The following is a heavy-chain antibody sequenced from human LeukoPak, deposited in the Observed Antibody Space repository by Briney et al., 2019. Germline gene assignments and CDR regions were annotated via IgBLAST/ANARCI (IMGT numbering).Heavy chain of an antibody. CDR2: ISSSGSRI. CDR3: ARPRSDLYGMDV. J-gene: IGHJ6*02. CDR1: GFIFNTYE. V-gene: IGHV3-48*03. Sequence: SGGSLRLSCAAFGFIFNTYEINWVRQAPGKGLEWVSYISSSGSRIYYADSVKGRFTISRDNAKNSLYLQMNSLRAEDTAIYYCARPRSDLYGMDVWGQGTTVIVSS.